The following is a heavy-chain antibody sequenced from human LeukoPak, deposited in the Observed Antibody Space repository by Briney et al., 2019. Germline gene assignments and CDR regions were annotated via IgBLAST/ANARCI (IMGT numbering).Heavy chain of an antibody. CDR3: ARETGKRGMDV. CDR2: INSDGSST. D-gene: IGHD1-1*01. V-gene: IGHV3-74*01. J-gene: IGHJ6*02. CDR1: GFTFSSYW. Sequence: GGSLRLSCAASGFTFSSYWMHWVRQAPGKGLVWVSRINSDGSSTSYTDSVKGRFTISRDNAKNTLYLQMNSLRAEDTAVYYCARETGKRGMDVWGQGTTVTVSS.